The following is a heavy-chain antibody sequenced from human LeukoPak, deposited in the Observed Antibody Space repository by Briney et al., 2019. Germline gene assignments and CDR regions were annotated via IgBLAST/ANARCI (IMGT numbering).Heavy chain of an antibody. CDR1: GFTVSSSY. CDR2: IYSGGST. CDR3: AGVASTSPYYYGMDV. Sequence: GGSLRLSCAVSGFTVSSSYMSWVRQAPGKGLEWVSVIYSGGSTYYADSVKGRFTISRDKSKKMLYLQMNSLRAEDTAVYYCAGVASTSPYYYGMDVWGQGTTVTVSS. V-gene: IGHV3-53*01. J-gene: IGHJ6*02.